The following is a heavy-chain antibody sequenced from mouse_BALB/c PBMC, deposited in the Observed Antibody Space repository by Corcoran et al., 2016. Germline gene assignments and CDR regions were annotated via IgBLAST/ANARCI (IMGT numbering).Heavy chain of an antibody. D-gene: IGHD1-2*01. J-gene: IGHJ2*01. CDR2: IYPGSGNT. Sequence: QIQLQQSGPELVKPGASVKISCKASGYTFTDYYINWVKQKPGQGLEWIGWIYPGSGNTKYNEKFKGKATLTVDTYSSTAYMQLSSLTSEDTAVYFCARHQYITTARYFDYWGQGTTLTVSS. CDR3: ARHQYITTARYFDY. CDR1: GYTFTDYY. V-gene: IGHV1-84*02.